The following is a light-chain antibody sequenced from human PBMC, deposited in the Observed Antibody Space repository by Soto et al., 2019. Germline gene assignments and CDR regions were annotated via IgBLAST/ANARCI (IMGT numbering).Light chain of an antibody. CDR2: AAS. CDR3: QKYNSAPLT. V-gene: IGKV1-27*01. Sequence: DIQMTQSPSSLSASLGDRVTITCRASQCISRYLAWYQQKPGKVPKVLIYAASTSQSGVPSRFSGSGSETDFTPTISSLQPEDAATYYCQKYNSAPLTFGGGTKVDIK. CDR1: QCISRY. J-gene: IGKJ4*01.